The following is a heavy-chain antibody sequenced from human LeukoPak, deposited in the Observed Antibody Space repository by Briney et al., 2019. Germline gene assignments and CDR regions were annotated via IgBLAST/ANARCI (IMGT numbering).Heavy chain of an antibody. CDR2: MNPNSGNT. Sequence: ASVKVSCKASGSTFSSYDINWVRQATGQGLEWMGWMNPNSGNTGYAQKFQGRVTMTRNTSISTAYMELSSLRSEDTAVYYCARALGYCSSTSCYLYWFDPWGQGTLVTVSS. D-gene: IGHD2-2*01. CDR3: ARALGYCSSTSCYLYWFDP. J-gene: IGHJ5*02. V-gene: IGHV1-8*02. CDR1: GSTFSSYD.